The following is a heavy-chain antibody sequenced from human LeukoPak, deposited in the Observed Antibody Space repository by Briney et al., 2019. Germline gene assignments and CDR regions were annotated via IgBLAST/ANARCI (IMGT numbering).Heavy chain of an antibody. D-gene: IGHD3-3*01. CDR1: GYSVSSGYY. Sequence: SETLSLTCAVSGYSVSSGYYWGWIRQPPGKGLEWIGSIYHSGSTYYNPSLKSRVTISVDTSKNQFSLKLSSVTAADTAVYYCARHNRPATDDFWSGYYFRILSPFDYWGQGTLVTVSS. CDR3: ARHNRPATDDFWSGYYFRILSPFDY. CDR2: IYHSGST. V-gene: IGHV4-38-2*01. J-gene: IGHJ4*02.